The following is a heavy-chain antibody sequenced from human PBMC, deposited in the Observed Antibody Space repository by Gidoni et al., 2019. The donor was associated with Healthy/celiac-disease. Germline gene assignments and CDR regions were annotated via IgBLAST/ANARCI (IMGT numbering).Heavy chain of an antibody. J-gene: IGHJ6*02. CDR3: ARDKIVVVPAAIMNYYGMDV. D-gene: IGHD2-2*01. CDR2: ISAYNGNT. Sequence: QVQLVQSGAEVKKPGASVKFSCKASGYTFTSYGISWVRQAPGQGLEWMGWISAYNGNTNYAQKLQGRVTMTTDTSTSTAYMELRSLRSDDTAVYYCARDKIVVVPAAIMNYYGMDVWGQGTTVTVSS. CDR1: GYTFTSYG. V-gene: IGHV1-18*01.